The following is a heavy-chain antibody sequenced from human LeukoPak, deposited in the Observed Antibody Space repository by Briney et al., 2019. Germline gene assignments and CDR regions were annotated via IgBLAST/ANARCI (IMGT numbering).Heavy chain of an antibody. CDR1: GVSISSLH. CDR2: VYYSDNA. CDR3: ARTGGYCSGGSCYSGWFDP. D-gene: IGHD2-15*01. V-gene: IGHV4-59*11. Sequence: SETLSLTCTVSGVSISSLHWAWIRQPPGKGLEWIGYVYYSDNANNNPSLKSRVTISVDTSKNQFSLKLSSVTAAVTAVYYCARTGGYCSGGSCYSGWFDPWGQGTLVTVSS. J-gene: IGHJ5*02.